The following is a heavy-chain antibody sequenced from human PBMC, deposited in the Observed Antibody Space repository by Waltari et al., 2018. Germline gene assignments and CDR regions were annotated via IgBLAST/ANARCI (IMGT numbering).Heavy chain of an antibody. D-gene: IGHD3-22*01. CDR2: ISPILGIA. V-gene: IGHV1-69*08. CDR3: ARDRYYDSSGRNIYYYYGMDV. J-gene: IGHJ6*02. CDR1: GGTFSSYT. Sequence: QVQLVQSGAEVKKPGSSVKVSCKASGGTFSSYTISWVRQAPGQGLEWMGRISPILGIANYAQKFQGRVTITADKSTSTAYMELSSLRSEDTAVYYCARDRYYDSSGRNIYYYYGMDVWGQGTTVTVSS.